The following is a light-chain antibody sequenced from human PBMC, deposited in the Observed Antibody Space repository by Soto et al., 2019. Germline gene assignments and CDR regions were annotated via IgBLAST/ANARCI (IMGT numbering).Light chain of an antibody. CDR1: QGISSY. J-gene: IGKJ5*01. Sequence: LTQSPATLSLSPCERATLSCRASQGISSYLAWYQQKPGKAPKLLIYAASTLQSGVPSRFSGSGSGTEFTLTISSLQPEDFATYYCQQLLFGQGTRLEIK. CDR2: AAS. V-gene: IGKV1-9*01. CDR3: QQLL.